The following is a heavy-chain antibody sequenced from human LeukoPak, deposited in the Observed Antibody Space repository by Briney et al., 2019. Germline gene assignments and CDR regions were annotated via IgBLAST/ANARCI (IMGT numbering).Heavy chain of an antibody. Sequence: GGSLRLSCAASGFTFSTYYMNWVRQAPGKGMEWVSFITGSSSYIYYTDSVKGRFTISRDNAKNSLFLQMNSLRDEDTAVYYCASGFSSSPYFDYWGQGTLVTVSS. CDR3: ASGFSSSPYFDY. V-gene: IGHV3-21*01. CDR2: ITGSSSYI. CDR1: GFTFSTYY. J-gene: IGHJ4*02. D-gene: IGHD6-6*01.